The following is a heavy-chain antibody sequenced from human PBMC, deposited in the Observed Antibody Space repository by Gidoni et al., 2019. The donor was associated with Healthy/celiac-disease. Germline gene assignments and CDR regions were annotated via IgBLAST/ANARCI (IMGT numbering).Heavy chain of an antibody. V-gene: IGHV3-74*01. CDR2: INSEGSST. CDR3: ARDPLFRQSEYNGFDP. D-gene: IGHD3-10*02. J-gene: IGHJ5*02. Sequence: EVQLLESGGGLVQPGGSLRLSCAASGFTFSSSWMHWVRQAPGKGLAWVFRINSEGSSTSYADAGKGRFNISRDNAKNTLYLQMNRLRAEDTAVYYCARDPLFRQSEYNGFDPWGQGTLVTVSS. CDR1: GFTFSSSW.